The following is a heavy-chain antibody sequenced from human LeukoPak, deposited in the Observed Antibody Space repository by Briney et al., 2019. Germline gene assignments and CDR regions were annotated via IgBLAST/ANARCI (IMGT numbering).Heavy chain of an antibody. D-gene: IGHD3-22*01. V-gene: IGHV3-23*01. CDR3: AKAYYYDSSAYYSGRLLYFQH. CDR1: GFTFSSYA. J-gene: IGHJ1*01. Sequence: PGGSLRLPCAASGFTFSSYAMSWVRQPPGKGLEWVSAISAGGGSTYYADSVKGRFTISRDNSKNTLYLQMNSLRAEDTAVYYCAKAYYYDSSAYYSGRLLYFQHWGQGTLVTVSS. CDR2: ISAGGGST.